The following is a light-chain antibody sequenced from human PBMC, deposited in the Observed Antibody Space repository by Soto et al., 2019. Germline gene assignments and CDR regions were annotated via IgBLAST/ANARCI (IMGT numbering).Light chain of an antibody. CDR2: EVS. CDR3: SSYAGSDNYVL. V-gene: IGLV2-14*01. Sequence: QSALTQPASVSGYPGQSITISCSGISIDIGGYNYVSWFQQHPGKAPKLLIFEVSNRPSGVFKRFSGSKSGSTASLTISGLQHYDEADYYCSSYAGSDNYVLFGGGNKLTVL. CDR1: SIDIGGYNY. J-gene: IGLJ3*02.